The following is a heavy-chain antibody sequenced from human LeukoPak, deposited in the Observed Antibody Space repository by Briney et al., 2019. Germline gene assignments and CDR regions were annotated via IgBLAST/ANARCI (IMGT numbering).Heavy chain of an antibody. Sequence: GGSLRLSCAASGFTFSSYAMSWVRQAPGKGLEWVSAISGSGGSTYYADSVKGRFTISRDNSKNTLYLQMNSLRAEDTAVYYCARQYSSGWYADYWGQGTLVTVSS. CDR3: ARQYSSGWYADY. D-gene: IGHD6-19*01. J-gene: IGHJ4*02. V-gene: IGHV3-23*01. CDR2: ISGSGGST. CDR1: GFTFSSYA.